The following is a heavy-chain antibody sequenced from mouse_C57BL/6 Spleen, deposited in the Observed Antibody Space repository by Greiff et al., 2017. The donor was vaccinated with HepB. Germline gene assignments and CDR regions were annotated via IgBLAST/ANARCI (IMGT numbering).Heavy chain of an antibody. CDR1: GYSFTGYY. CDR3: APAYYSNYDVLWYFDV. D-gene: IGHD2-5*01. J-gene: IGHJ1*03. V-gene: IGHV1-42*01. CDR2: INPSTGGT. Sequence: EVQLQQSGPELVKPGASVKISCKASGYSFTGYYMNWVKQSPEKSLEWIGEINPSTGGTTYNQKFKAKATLTVDKSSSTAYMQLKSLTSEDSAVYYCAPAYYSNYDVLWYFDVWGTGTTVTVSS.